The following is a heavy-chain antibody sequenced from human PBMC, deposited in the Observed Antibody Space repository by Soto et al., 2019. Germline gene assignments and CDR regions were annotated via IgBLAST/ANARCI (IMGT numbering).Heavy chain of an antibody. CDR2: ISGSGGST. V-gene: IGHV3-23*01. Sequence: GGSLILSCAASGFTFSSYAMSWVRQAPGKGLEWVSAISGSGGSTYYADSVKGRFTISRDNSKNTLYLQMNSLRAEDTAVYYCASSSGWYFEFDYWGQGTLVTVSS. D-gene: IGHD6-19*01. J-gene: IGHJ4*02. CDR1: GFTFSSYA. CDR3: ASSSGWYFEFDY.